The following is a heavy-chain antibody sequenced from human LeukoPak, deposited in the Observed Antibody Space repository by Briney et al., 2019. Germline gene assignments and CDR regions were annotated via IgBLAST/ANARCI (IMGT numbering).Heavy chain of an antibody. D-gene: IGHD5-18*01. CDR3: ARDLAAMVSPFDY. CDR2: ISYDGSNK. J-gene: IGHJ4*02. Sequence: PGGSLRLSCAASGFTFSSYAMHWVRQAPGKGLEWVAVISYDGSNKYYADSVKGRFTISRDNSKNTLYLQMDSLRAEDTAVYYCARDLAAMVSPFDYWGQGTLVTVSS. V-gene: IGHV3-30*04. CDR1: GFTFSSYA.